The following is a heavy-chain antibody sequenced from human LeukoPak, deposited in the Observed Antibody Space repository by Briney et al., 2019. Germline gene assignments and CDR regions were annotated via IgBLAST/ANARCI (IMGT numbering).Heavy chain of an antibody. CDR2: ISAYNGNT. Sequence: ASVKVSCKASGYTFISYGISWVRQAPGQGLEWMGWISAYNGNTNYAQKLQGRVTMTTDTSTSTAYMELRSLRSDDTAVYYCARARGDLLYYYYYMDAWGKGTTVTVSS. V-gene: IGHV1-18*01. J-gene: IGHJ6*03. CDR3: ARARGDLLYYYYYMDA. CDR1: GYTFISYG. D-gene: IGHD3-16*01.